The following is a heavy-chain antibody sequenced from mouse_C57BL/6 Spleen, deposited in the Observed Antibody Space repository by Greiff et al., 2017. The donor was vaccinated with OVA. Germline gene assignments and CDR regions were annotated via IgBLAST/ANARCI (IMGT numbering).Heavy chain of an antibody. V-gene: IGHV1-55*01. CDR3: ARWGDYYGSPWYFDV. CDR1: GYTFTSYW. D-gene: IGHD1-1*01. CDR2: IYPGSGST. Sequence: QVQLKQPGAELVKPGASVKMSCKASGYTFTSYWITWVKQRPGQGLEWIGDIYPGSGSTNYNEKFKSKATLTVDTSSSTAYMQLSSLTSEDSAVDYCARWGDYYGSPWYFDVWGTGTTVTVSS. J-gene: IGHJ1*03.